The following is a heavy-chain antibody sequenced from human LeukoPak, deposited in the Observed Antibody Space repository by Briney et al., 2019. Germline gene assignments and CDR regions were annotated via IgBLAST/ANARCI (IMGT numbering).Heavy chain of an antibody. CDR2: ISTSSSYI. CDR3: AGVQDGYNQRYYYYYMDV. J-gene: IGHJ6*03. V-gene: IGHV3-21*01. D-gene: IGHD5-24*01. Sequence: PGGSLRLSCAASGFTFSSFGMNWVRQAPGKGLEWVSFISTSSSYIYYADSVKGRFTISRDNAKNSLYLQMNSLRAEDTAVYYCAGVQDGYNQRYYYYYMDVWGKGTTVTVSS. CDR1: GFTFSSFG.